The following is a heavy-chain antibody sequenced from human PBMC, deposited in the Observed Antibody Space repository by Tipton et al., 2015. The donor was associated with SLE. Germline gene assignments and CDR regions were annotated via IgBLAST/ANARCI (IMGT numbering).Heavy chain of an antibody. J-gene: IGHJ4*02. D-gene: IGHD5-24*01. CDR3: AKDKGHGYNYDYFDD. CDR2: ITWNSDSI. V-gene: IGHV3-9*01. Sequence: SLRLSCTASAVTFDEHAMHWVRQPPGKGLEWVSGITWNSDSIDYADSVKGRFTISRDNAKKSLYLQMNSLRPEDTALYYCAKDKGHGYNYDYFDDWGQGTLVTVSS. CDR1: AVTFDEHA.